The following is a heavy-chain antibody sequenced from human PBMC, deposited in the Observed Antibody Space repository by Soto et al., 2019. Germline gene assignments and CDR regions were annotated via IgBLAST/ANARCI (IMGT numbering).Heavy chain of an antibody. V-gene: IGHV4-4*02. J-gene: IGHJ6*03. Sequence: QVQLQESGPGLVKPSGTLSLTCAVSSGSISTSNWWSWVRQPPGKGLEWIGQIYHSGSTNYNPSLKCRVTISVDKSKNQFSLKLNSVTAADTAVYFCARGDQEISAAGTYYYCYMDVWGKGTTVTVSS. D-gene: IGHD6-13*01. CDR3: ARGDQEISAAGTYYYCYMDV. CDR1: SGSISTSNW. CDR2: IYHSGST.